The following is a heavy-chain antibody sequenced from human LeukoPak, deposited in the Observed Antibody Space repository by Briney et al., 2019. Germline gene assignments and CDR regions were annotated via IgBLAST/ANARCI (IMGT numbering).Heavy chain of an antibody. CDR2: IKKDGSEI. Sequence: GGSLRLSCAASGFAFSTYWMSWVRQAPGKGLEWVANIKKDGSEIYYVDSVKGRFTVSRDSAKNTLFLQINSLRVDDTAVYYCARGHPHGWELYLDYWGQGALVIVSS. J-gene: IGHJ4*02. CDR3: ARGHPHGWELYLDY. V-gene: IGHV3-7*01. CDR1: GFAFSTYW. D-gene: IGHD4-23*01.